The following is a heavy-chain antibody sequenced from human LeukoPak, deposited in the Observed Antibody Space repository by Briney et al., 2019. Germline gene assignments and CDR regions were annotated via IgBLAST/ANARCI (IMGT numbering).Heavy chain of an antibody. V-gene: IGHV3-66*02. CDR2: IYSGGST. D-gene: IGHD4-17*01. Sequence: GGSLRLSRAASGFTVSSNYMSWVRQAPGKGLEWVAVIYSGGSTYYADSVKGRFTISRDNSKNTLYLQMNSLRAEDTAVYYCARVSYRYGDYAYWGQGTLVTVSS. CDR1: GFTVSSNY. J-gene: IGHJ4*02. CDR3: ARVSYRYGDYAY.